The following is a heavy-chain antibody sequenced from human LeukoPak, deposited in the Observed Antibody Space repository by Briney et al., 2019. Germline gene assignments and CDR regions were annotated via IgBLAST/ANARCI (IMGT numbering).Heavy chain of an antibody. Sequence: GGSLRLSCAASGFTFSSYAMSWVRQAPGKGREWVSAISGSGGSTYYADSVKGRPTISRDNSKNTLYLQMNSLRAEDTAVYYCAKDSPYIVRGLLFDYWGQGTLVTVSS. J-gene: IGHJ4*02. CDR3: AKDSPYIVRGLLFDY. D-gene: IGHD2/OR15-2a*01. V-gene: IGHV3-23*01. CDR2: ISGSGGST. CDR1: GFTFSSYA.